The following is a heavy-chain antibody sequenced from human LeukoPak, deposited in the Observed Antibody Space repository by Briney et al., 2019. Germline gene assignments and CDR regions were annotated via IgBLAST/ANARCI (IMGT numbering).Heavy chain of an antibody. CDR2: MNPNSGNT. Sequence: ASVKVSCKASGYTFTSYDINWVRQATGQGLEWMGWMNPNSGNTGYAQKFQGRVTMTRNTSISTAYMELSSLRSEDTAVYFCAKRGVVIRAIIVVGFHKEAYYFDYWGRGALVTVSS. J-gene: IGHJ4*02. D-gene: IGHD2-15*01. CDR3: AKRGVVIRAIIVVGFHKEAYYFDY. CDR1: GYTFTSYD. V-gene: IGHV1-8*01.